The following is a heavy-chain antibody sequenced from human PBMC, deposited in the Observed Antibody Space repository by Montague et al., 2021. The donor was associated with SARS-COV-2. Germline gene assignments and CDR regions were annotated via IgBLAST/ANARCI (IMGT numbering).Heavy chain of an antibody. CDR3: ARSPEPMIVLVITSLNWYFDL. D-gene: IGHD3-22*01. CDR2: IYYSGST. V-gene: IGHV4-31*03. CDR1: GGSSSSGGYY. Sequence: TLSLTCTVDGGSSSSGGYYWSWVRKHPGKGLEWIGYIYYSGSTYYNPSLKSRVTISVDTSKNQFSLKLSSVTAADTAVYYCARSPEPMIVLVITSLNWYFDLWGRGTLVTVSS. J-gene: IGHJ2*01.